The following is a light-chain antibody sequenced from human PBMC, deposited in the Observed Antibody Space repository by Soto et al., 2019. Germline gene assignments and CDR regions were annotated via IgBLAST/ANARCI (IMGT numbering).Light chain of an antibody. CDR2: DDN. CDR1: SSNIGGNS. J-gene: IGLJ1*01. Sequence: VLPQPPSLSAAPGQKVTISSSGSSSNIGGNSVSWYQQLPGTAPKLLIYDDNKRPSGIPDRFSGSKSGTSATLGITGFQTGHEADYYCGSWDSSLSAYVFGTGTKVTVL. V-gene: IGLV1-51*01. CDR3: GSWDSSLSAYV.